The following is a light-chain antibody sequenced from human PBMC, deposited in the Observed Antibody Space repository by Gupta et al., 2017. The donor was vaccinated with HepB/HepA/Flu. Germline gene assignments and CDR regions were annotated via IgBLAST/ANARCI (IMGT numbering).Light chain of an antibody. CDR2: DVS. CDR1: QDIKNY. Sequence: DIHMTQSPSSLSASVGDRVTITCQASQDIKNYLNWYQQKPGKAPKLLIYDVSNLERGVPSKFSGSKSGTHFAFTINTLQPDDIGTYFCQHDDSFPYTFGQGTKLDIK. J-gene: IGKJ2*01. CDR3: QHDDSFPYT. V-gene: IGKV1-33*01.